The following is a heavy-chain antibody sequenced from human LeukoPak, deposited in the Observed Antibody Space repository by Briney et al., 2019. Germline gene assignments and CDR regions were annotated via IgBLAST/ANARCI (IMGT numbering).Heavy chain of an antibody. D-gene: IGHD3-22*01. Sequence: ASVKVSCKASGYTFTSYGISWVRQAPGQGREWRGWISAYNGNTNYAQKLQGRVTMTTDTSTSTAYMELRSLRSDDTAVYYCARVFYDSSGYYQVYYFDYWGQGTLVTVSS. J-gene: IGHJ4*02. CDR2: ISAYNGNT. CDR3: ARVFYDSSGYYQVYYFDY. CDR1: GYTFTSYG. V-gene: IGHV1-18*01.